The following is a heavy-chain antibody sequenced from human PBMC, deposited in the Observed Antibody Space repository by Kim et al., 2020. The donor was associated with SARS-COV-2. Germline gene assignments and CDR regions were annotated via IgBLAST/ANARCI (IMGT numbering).Heavy chain of an antibody. J-gene: IGHJ5*02. Sequence: SVKVSCKASGGTFSSYTISWVRQAPGQGLEWMGRIIPILGIANYAQKFQGRVTITADKSTSTAYMELSSLRSEDTAVYYCARETGYSSKGPFDPWGQGTLVTVSS. CDR1: GGTFSSYT. CDR2: IIPILGIA. D-gene: IGHD6-13*01. CDR3: ARETGYSSKGPFDP. V-gene: IGHV1-69*04.